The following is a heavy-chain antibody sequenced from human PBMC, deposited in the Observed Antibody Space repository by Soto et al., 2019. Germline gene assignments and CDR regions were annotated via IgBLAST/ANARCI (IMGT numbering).Heavy chain of an antibody. J-gene: IGHJ6*02. CDR3: EENGPPPYYYGMDV. CDR1: GYTFSRYG. D-gene: IGHD1-20*01. V-gene: IGHV1-18*01. CDR2: ISGYNGDT. Sequence: ASVKVSCKASGYTFSRYGISWVRQAPGQGLEWMGWISGYNGDTKYAQKVQGRVTMTIDTSTYTAYKEMRSLTSTDTAKNNREENGPPPYYYGMDVWGQGTTVTVSS.